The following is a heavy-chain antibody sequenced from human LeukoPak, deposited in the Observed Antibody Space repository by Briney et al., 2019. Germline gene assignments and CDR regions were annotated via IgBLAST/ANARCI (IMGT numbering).Heavy chain of an antibody. CDR2: ISSNSSYI. Sequence: PGGSLRLSCAASGFTFSSYSMNWVRQAPGKGLEWVSSISSNSSYIYYADSAKGRFTISRDNAKNSLYLQMNSLRAEDTAVYYCARDRVTPVTTIDYWGQGTLVTVSS. CDR3: ARDRVTPVTTIDY. J-gene: IGHJ4*02. CDR1: GFTFSSYS. V-gene: IGHV3-21*01. D-gene: IGHD4-17*01.